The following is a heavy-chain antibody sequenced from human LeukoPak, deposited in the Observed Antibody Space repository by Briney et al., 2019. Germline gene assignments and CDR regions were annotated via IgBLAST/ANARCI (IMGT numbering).Heavy chain of an antibody. V-gene: IGHV3-21*03. CDR2: ISSSSSYI. CDR3: TRGGSGSYFVFDY. J-gene: IGHJ4*02. D-gene: IGHD1-26*01. CDR1: GFTFSSYS. Sequence: AGGSLRLSCAASGFTFSSYSMNWVRQAPGKGLEWVSSISSSSSYIYYADSVKGRFTISRDNSKNTLYLQMNSLKTEDTAVYYFTRGGSGSYFVFDYWGQGTLVTVSS.